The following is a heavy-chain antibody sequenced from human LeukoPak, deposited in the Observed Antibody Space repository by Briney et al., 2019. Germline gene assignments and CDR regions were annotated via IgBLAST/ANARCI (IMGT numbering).Heavy chain of an antibody. V-gene: IGHV1-69*04. J-gene: IGHJ4*02. D-gene: IGHD3-10*01. CDR1: GGTFSSYA. CDR2: IIPILGIA. CDR3: ARERRGTGFDY. Sequence: SVKVSCKASGGTFSSYAISWVRQAPGQGLEWMGRIIPILGIANYAQKFQGRVTITADKSTSTAYMELSSLRSEDPAVYYCARERRGTGFDYWGQGTLVTVSS.